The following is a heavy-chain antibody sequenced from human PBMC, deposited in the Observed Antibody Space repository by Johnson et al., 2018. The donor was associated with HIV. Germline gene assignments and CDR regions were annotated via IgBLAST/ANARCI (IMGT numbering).Heavy chain of an antibody. V-gene: IGHV3-66*01. CDR1: GFTFSSYA. CDR2: IYSGGRT. D-gene: IGHD6-6*01. J-gene: IGHJ3*02. Sequence: QLVESGGGVVQPGRSLRLSCAASGFTFSSYAMHWVRQAPGKGLEWVSVIYSGGRTYYADSVKGRFTISRDNSKNTLYLQMNSRRAEDTAVYYCAKDPGLSSSAVAFDIWGQGTMVTVSS. CDR3: AKDPGLSSSAVAFDI.